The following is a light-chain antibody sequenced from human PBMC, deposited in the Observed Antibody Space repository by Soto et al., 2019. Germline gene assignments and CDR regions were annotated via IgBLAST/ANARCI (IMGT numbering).Light chain of an antibody. CDR3: QQYYTTPYT. CDR1: QTLLYSSNXXXY. Sequence: DIVMTQSPDSLAVXLGERXTFNCKSSQTLLYSSNXXXYLAWYQQKPGQPPKVIIYWASTRNSGVPDRFSGSGSGTDFSLTISSLQAEDXAVYXCQQYYTTPYTFGQGTKLEIK. CDR2: WAS. V-gene: IGKV4-1*01. J-gene: IGKJ2*01.